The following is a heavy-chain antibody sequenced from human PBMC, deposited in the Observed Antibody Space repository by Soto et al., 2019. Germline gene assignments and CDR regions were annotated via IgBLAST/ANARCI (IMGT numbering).Heavy chain of an antibody. Sequence: QVQLQQWGAGLLKPSETLSLTCAVYGGSISNYYWSWIRQPPGKWLEWIGEINHSGSTNYNPSLKSRVTLSVDTSKNQFSLKLSSVTAADTAVYYCARSLGAVTTKAGAYWGQGTLVTVSS. J-gene: IGHJ4*02. CDR3: ARSLGAVTTKAGAY. CDR2: INHSGST. D-gene: IGHD4-17*01. V-gene: IGHV4-34*01. CDR1: GGSISNYY.